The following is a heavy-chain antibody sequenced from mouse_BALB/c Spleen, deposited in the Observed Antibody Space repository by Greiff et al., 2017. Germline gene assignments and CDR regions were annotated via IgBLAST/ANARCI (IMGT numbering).Heavy chain of an antibody. CDR3: TRDYGDFDY. V-gene: IGHV5-6-4*01. CDR2: ISSGGSYT. Sequence: EGKLVESGGGLVKPGGSLKLSCAASGFTFSSYTMSWVRQTPEKRLEWVATISSGGSYTYYPDSVKGRFTISRDNAKNTLYLQMSSLKSEDTAMYYCTRDYGDFDYWGQGTTLTVSS. J-gene: IGHJ2*01. D-gene: IGHD1-1*02. CDR1: GFTFSSYT.